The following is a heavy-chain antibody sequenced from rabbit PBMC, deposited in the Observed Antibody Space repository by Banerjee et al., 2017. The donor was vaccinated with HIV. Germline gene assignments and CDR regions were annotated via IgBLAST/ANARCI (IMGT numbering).Heavy chain of an antibody. CDR2: IGAAST. Sequence: QEQLVESGGDLVKPEGSLTLTCTASGFSFSNNYYMCWVRQAPGKGLEWIACIGAASTYYATWAKGRFTISKTSSTTVTLQMTSLTAADTASYFCARDLAGVIGWNFNLWGQGTLVTVS. CDR1: GFSFSNNYY. J-gene: IGHJ4*01. CDR3: ARDLAGVIGWNFNL. V-gene: IGHV1S45*01. D-gene: IGHD4-1*01.